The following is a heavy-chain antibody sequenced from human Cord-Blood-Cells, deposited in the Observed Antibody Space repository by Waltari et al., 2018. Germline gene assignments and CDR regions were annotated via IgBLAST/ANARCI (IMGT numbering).Heavy chain of an antibody. V-gene: IGHV1-2*04. CDR2: INPNSGGT. CDR3: ARDRRTGDLGWYFDL. J-gene: IGHJ2*01. CDR1: GYTFTGYY. Sequence: QVQLVQSGAEVKKPGASVKVSCKASGYTFTGYYMHSVRQATGQGLEWMGWINPNSGGTNYAQNFQGWVTMTRDTSISTAYMGLSRLRSDDTAVYYCARDRRTGDLGWYFDLWGRGTLVTVSS. D-gene: IGHD7-27*01.